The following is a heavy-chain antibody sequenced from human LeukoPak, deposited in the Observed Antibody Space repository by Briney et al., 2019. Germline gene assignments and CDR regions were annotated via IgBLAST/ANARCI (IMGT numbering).Heavy chain of an antibody. V-gene: IGHV1-2*02. D-gene: IGHD6-19*01. J-gene: IGHJ4*02. CDR1: GYTFTGYY. Sequence: ASVKVSCKASGYTFTGYYMHWVRQAPGQGLEWMGWINPNSGGTNYAQKFQDRVTMTRDTSISTAYMELSRLRSDDTAVYYCARGLFSGWALDYWGQGTLVTVSS. CDR2: INPNSGGT. CDR3: ARGLFSGWALDY.